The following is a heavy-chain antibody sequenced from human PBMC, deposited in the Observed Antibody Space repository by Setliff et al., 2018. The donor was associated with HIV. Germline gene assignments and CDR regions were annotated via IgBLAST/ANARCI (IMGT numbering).Heavy chain of an antibody. CDR3: VTERRVGSFNS. CDR1: GASISSRSYY. Sequence: PSETLSLTCTVSGASISSRSYYWAWIRQPPGRGLEWIGTIYYSGSTYYNPSLKSRFTISRDNAKNSVYLQMNSLRAEDTAIYYCVTERRVGSFNSWGQGTLVTVSS. CDR2: IYYSGST. J-gene: IGHJ4*02. V-gene: IGHV4-39*01.